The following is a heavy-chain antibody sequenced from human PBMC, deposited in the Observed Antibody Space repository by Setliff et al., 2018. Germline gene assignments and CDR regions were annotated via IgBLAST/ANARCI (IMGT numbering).Heavy chain of an antibody. CDR2: ISAYNGNT. Sequence: GASVKVSCKASGYTFTSYGISWVRQAPGQGLEWMGWISAYNGNTNYAQKLQGRVTMTTDTSTSTAYMELRSLRSDDTAVYYCARERGGGGLDYCYYGMDVWGQGTTVTVSS. V-gene: IGHV1-18*01. CDR3: ARERGGGGLDYCYYGMDV. D-gene: IGHD3-16*01. J-gene: IGHJ6*02. CDR1: GYTFTSYG.